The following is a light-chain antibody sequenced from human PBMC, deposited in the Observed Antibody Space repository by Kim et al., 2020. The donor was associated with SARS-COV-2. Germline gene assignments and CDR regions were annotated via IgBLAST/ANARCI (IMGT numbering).Light chain of an antibody. CDR1: QGISSY. V-gene: IGKV1-9*01. CDR3: QQLNSYPIT. Sequence: ASVGDSITITCRGSQGISSYFAWYQQKPGKAPKLLIYAASTLQSGVPSRFSGSGSGTDFTLTISSLQPEDFATYYCQQLNSYPITFGQGTRLEIK. CDR2: AAS. J-gene: IGKJ5*01.